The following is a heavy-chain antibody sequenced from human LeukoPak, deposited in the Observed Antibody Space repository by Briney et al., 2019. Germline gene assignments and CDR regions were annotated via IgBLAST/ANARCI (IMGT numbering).Heavy chain of an antibody. CDR2: INTKSKTI. Sequence: PGGSLRLSCAASGFTFNTYTMNWVRQAPGKGLEWVSFINTKSKTIYYADSVKGRFTISRDNGKNSLYLQMNSLRAEDTALYYCVRDQDWAFDYWGRGTPVTVSS. J-gene: IGHJ4*02. CDR1: GFTFNTYT. V-gene: IGHV3-48*01. D-gene: IGHD3-9*01. CDR3: VRDQDWAFDY.